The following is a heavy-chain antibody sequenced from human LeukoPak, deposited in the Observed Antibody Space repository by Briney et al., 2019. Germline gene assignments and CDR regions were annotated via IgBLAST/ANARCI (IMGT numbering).Heavy chain of an antibody. CDR2: ISGNGGRT. CDR1: GFTFSSYA. V-gene: IGHV3-23*01. J-gene: IGHJ4*02. D-gene: IGHD6-19*01. CDR3: EKYPPPWLVNDRLGY. Sequence: GGSLTLSCAASGFTFSSYAMSWVRQAPGKGLELVSAISGNGGRTYYADSVKGRFAISRDNSKNTLYLQMNSLRAEDTGVYYCEKYPPPWLVNDRLGYWGQGTLVTVSS.